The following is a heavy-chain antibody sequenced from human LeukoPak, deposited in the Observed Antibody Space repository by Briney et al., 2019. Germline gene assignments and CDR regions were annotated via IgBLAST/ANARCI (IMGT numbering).Heavy chain of an antibody. Sequence: SETPSLTCNVSGGSISSYYWSWIRQPPGKGLQWIGYIYYSGSTDYNPSLKSRVTMSVDTSKNQFSLKLSSVTAADTAVYYCARSSSGYYYSFDYWGQGTLITVSS. CDR1: GGSISSYY. J-gene: IGHJ4*02. D-gene: IGHD3-22*01. CDR3: ARSSSGYYYSFDY. V-gene: IGHV4-59*01. CDR2: IYYSGST.